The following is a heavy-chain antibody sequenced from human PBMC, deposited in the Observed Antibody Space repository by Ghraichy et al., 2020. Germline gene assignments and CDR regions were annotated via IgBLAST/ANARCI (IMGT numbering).Heavy chain of an antibody. CDR3: ARANSYDSRGYYVY. J-gene: IGHJ4*02. CDR2: INGDGTTT. D-gene: IGHD3-22*01. Sequence: GGSLRLSCVASGFTFSSSWMQWVRHVPGKGLEWISRINGDGTTTNYAGSVEGRFTISRDNAKNTVHLQMNSLRVEDTAVHYCARANSYDSRGYYVYWGQGSQVTVSS. CDR1: GFTFSSSW. V-gene: IGHV3-74*01.